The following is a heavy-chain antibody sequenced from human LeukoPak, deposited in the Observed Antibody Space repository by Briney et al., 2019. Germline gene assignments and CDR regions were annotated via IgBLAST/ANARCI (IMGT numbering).Heavy chain of an antibody. Sequence: ASVKVSCKASGYTFTRYGISWVRPAPGQGLEWMGWISAYNGNTNCAQKLQGRVTMTTDTSTSTAYMELRSLRSDDTAVYYCASSDEYCSSTSCPFDYWGQGTLVTVSS. V-gene: IGHV1-18*04. CDR2: ISAYNGNT. CDR1: GYTFTRYG. CDR3: ASSDEYCSSTSCPFDY. J-gene: IGHJ4*02. D-gene: IGHD2-2*01.